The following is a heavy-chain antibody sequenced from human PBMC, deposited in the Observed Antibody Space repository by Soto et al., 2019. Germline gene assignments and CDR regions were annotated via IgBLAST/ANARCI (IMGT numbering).Heavy chain of an antibody. J-gene: IGHJ4*02. CDR2: ITGNGLNS. V-gene: IGHV3-23*01. D-gene: IGHD6-19*01. Sequence: GSLRLSCAASGFTFHSHAMSWVRLAPGKGLEWISSITGNGLNSYYANSVKGRFTISRDNSKNTVYLQMNGLGAEDTAVYYCTKAFIAVAVPDYWGQGTLVTAPQ. CDR1: GFTFHSHA. CDR3: TKAFIAVAVPDY.